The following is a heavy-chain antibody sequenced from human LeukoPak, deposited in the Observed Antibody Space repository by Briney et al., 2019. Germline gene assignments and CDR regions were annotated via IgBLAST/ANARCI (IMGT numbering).Heavy chain of an antibody. CDR2: INPNSGGT. CDR3: AREVVPAATYMDV. D-gene: IGHD2-2*01. J-gene: IGHJ6*03. Sequence: ASVKVSCKASGYTFTGYYMHWVRQAPGQGLELMGWINPNSGGTNYAQKFQGRVTMTRDTSISTAYMELSRLRSDDTAVYYCAREVVPAATYMDVWGKGTTVTISS. CDR1: GYTFTGYY. V-gene: IGHV1-2*02.